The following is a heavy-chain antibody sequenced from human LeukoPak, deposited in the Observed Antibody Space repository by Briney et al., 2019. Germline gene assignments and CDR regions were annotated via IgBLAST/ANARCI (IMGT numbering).Heavy chain of an antibody. CDR3: ARGLYYYGSRSYYSERTYYYYYGMDV. CDR2: MNPNSGNT. J-gene: IGHJ6*02. CDR1: GYTFTSYD. D-gene: IGHD3-10*01. V-gene: IGHV1-8*01. Sequence: ASVKVSCKASGYTFTSYDINWVRQATGQGLEWMEWMNPNSGNTGYAQKFQGRVTMTRNTSISTAYMELSSLRSEDTAVYYCARGLYYYGSRSYYSERTYYYYYGMDVWGQGTTLTVSS.